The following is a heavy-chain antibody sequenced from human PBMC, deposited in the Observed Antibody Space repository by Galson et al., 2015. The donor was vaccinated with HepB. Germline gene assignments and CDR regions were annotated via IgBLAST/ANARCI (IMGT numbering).Heavy chain of an antibody. CDR1: GFSLKNSGVGVG. V-gene: IGHV2-5*02. CDR2: IYWDDDK. J-gene: IGHJ4*02. D-gene: IGHD2-15*01. Sequence: LVKPTQTLTLTCSFSGFSLKNSGVGVGVGWFRQTPGKAPEWLALIYWDDDKRSSPSLKSRLMITTDSSKNQVVLTMAAMAPLDTATYYCAHRRGRGLFDSWGQGTLVTVSS. CDR3: AHRRGRGLFDS.